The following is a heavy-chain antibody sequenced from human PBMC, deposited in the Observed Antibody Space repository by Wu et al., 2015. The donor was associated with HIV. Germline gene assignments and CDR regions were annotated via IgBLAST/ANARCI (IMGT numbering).Heavy chain of an antibody. V-gene: IGHV1-69*12. J-gene: IGHJ6*03. D-gene: IGHD1-14*01. CDR2: IIPMSGIA. Sequence: QVQLVQSGAEVKKPGSSVKVSCKASGGTFSTYAISWVRQAPGQGLEYMGGIIPMSGIATYGQKFQDRVTITADESTSTAYMELSSLKSEDTAVYYCARAQEPLDYYYYMDVWGKGITVTVSS. CDR3: ARAQEPLDYYYYMDV. CDR1: GGTFSTYA.